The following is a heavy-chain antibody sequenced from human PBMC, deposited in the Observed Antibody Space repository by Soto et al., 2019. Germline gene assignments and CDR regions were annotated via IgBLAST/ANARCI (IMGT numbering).Heavy chain of an antibody. Sequence: GASVKVSCKASGGTFSSYAISWVRQAPGQGLEWMGGIIPIFGTANYAQKFQGRVTITADESTSTAYMELSSLRSEDTAVYYCAPGVWSGYSRQNWFDPWGQGTLVTVSS. CDR2: IIPIFGTA. V-gene: IGHV1-69*13. CDR3: APGVWSGYSRQNWFDP. CDR1: GGTFSSYA. J-gene: IGHJ5*02. D-gene: IGHD3-3*01.